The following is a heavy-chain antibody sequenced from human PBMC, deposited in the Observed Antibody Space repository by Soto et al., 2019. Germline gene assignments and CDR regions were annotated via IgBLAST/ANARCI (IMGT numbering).Heavy chain of an antibody. V-gene: IGHV1-69*10. CDR3: ATGYYDYVWGSYRYTALDY. D-gene: IGHD3-16*02. CDR2: IIPILGIA. Sequence: ASVKVSCKASGGTFSSYAISWVRQAPGQGLEWMGGIIPILGIANYAQKFQGRVTITADKSTSTAYMELSSLRSEDTAVYYCATGYYDYVWGSYRYTALDYWGQGTLVTVS. CDR1: GGTFSSYA. J-gene: IGHJ4*02.